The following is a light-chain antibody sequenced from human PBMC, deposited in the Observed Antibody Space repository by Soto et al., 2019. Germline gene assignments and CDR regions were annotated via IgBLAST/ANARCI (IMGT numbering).Light chain of an antibody. J-gene: IGKJ1*01. V-gene: IGKV3-20*01. CDR2: GAS. Sequence: IVLTQSPGTLSLSPWERATLSCRASQSVSGAYLAWYQQKPGQAPRLLIYGASSRATGIPDRFSGSGSGTDFTLTISRLEPEDFAVYYCQQYGSSRWTFGQGTKVDIK. CDR1: QSVSGAY. CDR3: QQYGSSRWT.